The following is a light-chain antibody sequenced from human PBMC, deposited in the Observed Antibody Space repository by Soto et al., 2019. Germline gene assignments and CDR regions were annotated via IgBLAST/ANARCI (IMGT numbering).Light chain of an antibody. Sequence: QSALTQPASVSGSPGQSITISCTGTSRDVGAYNYVSWYQHHPGKAPKLLIYQVTYRPSGVSTRFAGSKSGNTASLTISGLQAEDEADYCSSNTAKFTYVFGTGTKLTVL. CDR1: SRDVGAYNY. CDR2: QVT. J-gene: IGLJ1*01. CDR3: SSNTAKFTYV. V-gene: IGLV2-14*01.